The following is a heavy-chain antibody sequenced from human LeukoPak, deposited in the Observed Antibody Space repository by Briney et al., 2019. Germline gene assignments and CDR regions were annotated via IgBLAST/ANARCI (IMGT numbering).Heavy chain of an antibody. D-gene: IGHD3-22*01. J-gene: IGHJ4*02. Sequence: ASVKVSCKASGGTFSSYAISWVRQAPGQGLEWMGGIIPIFGTANYAQKFQGRVTITTDESTSTAYMELSSLRSEDTAVYYCATGYYDSSGYKYWGQGTLVTVSS. CDR1: GGTFSSYA. CDR3: ATGYYDSSGYKY. CDR2: IIPIFGTA. V-gene: IGHV1-69*05.